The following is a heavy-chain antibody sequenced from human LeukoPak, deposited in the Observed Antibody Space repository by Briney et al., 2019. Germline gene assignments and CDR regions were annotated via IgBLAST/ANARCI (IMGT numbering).Heavy chain of an antibody. CDR1: GFTVSSNY. CDR3: ARAEYCSSTSCPGGIFDY. J-gene: IGHJ4*02. Sequence: GGSLRLSCAASGFTVSSNYMSWVRQAPGKGLEWVSVIYSGGSTYYADSVKGRFTISRDNSKNTLYLQMNSLRAEDTAVYYCARAEYCSSTSCPGGIFDYWGQGTLVTVSS. D-gene: IGHD2-2*01. V-gene: IGHV3-66*01. CDR2: IYSGGST.